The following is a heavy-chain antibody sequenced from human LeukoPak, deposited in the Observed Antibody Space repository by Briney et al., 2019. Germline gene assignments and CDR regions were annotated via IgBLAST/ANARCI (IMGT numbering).Heavy chain of an antibody. V-gene: IGHV3-23*01. J-gene: IGHJ4*02. D-gene: IGHD2-15*01. Sequence: PGGSLRLSCAASGFTFSNYAMSWVRQAPGKGLEWVSAIGGSGGGTFYADSVKGRFTISRDNSKNTLSLQMNGLRAEDTAIYYCAKGERYCGAGTCYSFIPPDYWGQGTLVTVSS. CDR1: GFTFSNYA. CDR3: AKGERYCGAGTCYSFIPPDY. CDR2: IGGSGGGT.